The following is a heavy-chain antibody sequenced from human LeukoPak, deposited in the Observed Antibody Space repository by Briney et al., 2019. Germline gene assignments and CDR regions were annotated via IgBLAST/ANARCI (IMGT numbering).Heavy chain of an antibody. CDR1: GGSISSYY. Sequence: PSETLSLTCTVSGGSISSYYWSWIRQPAGKGLEWIGRIYTSGSTNYNPSLKSRVTMSVDTSKNQFSLKLSSVTAADTAVYYCARVVYSSGWYEVDYWGQGTLVTVSS. CDR3: ARVVYSSGWYEVDY. D-gene: IGHD6-19*01. J-gene: IGHJ4*02. CDR2: IYTSGST. V-gene: IGHV4-4*07.